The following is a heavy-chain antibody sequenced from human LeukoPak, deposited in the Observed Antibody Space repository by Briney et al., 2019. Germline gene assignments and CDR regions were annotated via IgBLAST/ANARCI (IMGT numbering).Heavy chain of an antibody. CDR2: INPNTGGT. J-gene: IGHJ5*02. V-gene: IGHV1-2*02. CDR1: GYTFTGYH. Sequence: GASVKVSCKASGYTFTGYHVHWVRQAPGQGLEWMGVINPNTGGTTYAQKLQGRVTMTTDTSTSTAYMELRSLRSDDTAVYYCARLGYDSSGYYYTNNWFDPWGQGTLVTVSS. D-gene: IGHD3-22*01. CDR3: ARLGYDSSGYYYTNNWFDP.